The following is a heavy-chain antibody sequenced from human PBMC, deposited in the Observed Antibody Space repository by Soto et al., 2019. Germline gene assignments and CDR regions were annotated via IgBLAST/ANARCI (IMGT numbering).Heavy chain of an antibody. CDR2: FYHSGST. Sequence: SETLSLTCAVSGHSISSGYYWGWIRQPPGKGLEWIGSFYHSGSTYYNPSLKSRVTISVGTSKNQFSLKLSSVTAADTAVYYCARGEYSGSGTFFDYWGQGTLVTVSS. J-gene: IGHJ4*02. D-gene: IGHD3-10*01. CDR3: ARGEYSGSGTFFDY. V-gene: IGHV4-38-2*01. CDR1: GHSISSGYY.